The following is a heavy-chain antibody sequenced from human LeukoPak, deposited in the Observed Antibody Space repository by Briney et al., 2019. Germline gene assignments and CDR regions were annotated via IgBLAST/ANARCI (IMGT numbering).Heavy chain of an antibody. J-gene: IGHJ4*02. D-gene: IGHD3-22*01. CDR3: AKHLRPHYYDSSGYYPSIDY. V-gene: IGHV3-30*18. CDR2: ISYDGSNK. Sequence: GGSLRLSCAASGFTFSSYGMHWVRQAPGKGLEWVAVISYDGSNKYYAASVKGRFTISRDNSKNTLYLQMNSLRAEDTAVYYCAKHLRPHYYDSSGYYPSIDYWGQGTLVTVSS. CDR1: GFTFSSYG.